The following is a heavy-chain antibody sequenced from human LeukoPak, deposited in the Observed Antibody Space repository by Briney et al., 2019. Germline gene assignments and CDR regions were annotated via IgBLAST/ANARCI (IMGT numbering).Heavy chain of an antibody. CDR1: GGSFSGYY. J-gene: IGHJ4*02. CDR3: ASYDGYNSYYFDY. Sequence: PSETLSLTCAVYGGSFSGYYWSWIRQPPGKGLEWIGEINHSGSTNYNPSLKSRVTMSVDTSKNQFSLKLSSVTAADTAVYYCASYDGYNSYYFDYWGQGTLVTVSS. CDR2: INHSGST. V-gene: IGHV4-34*01. D-gene: IGHD5-24*01.